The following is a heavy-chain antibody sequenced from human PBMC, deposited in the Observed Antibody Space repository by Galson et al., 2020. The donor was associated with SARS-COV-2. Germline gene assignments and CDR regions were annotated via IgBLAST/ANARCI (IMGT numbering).Heavy chain of an antibody. CDR2: ICTSGST. CDR3: ARDGLIVAGTGRNYFDY. V-gene: IGHV4-4*07. D-gene: IGHD6-19*01. J-gene: IGHJ4*02. CDR1: GGSISSYY. Sequence: SQTLSLTCTVSGGSISSYYWSWIRQPAGKGLEWIGRICTSGSTNYNPSLKSRVTMSVDTSKNQFSLKLSSVTAADTAVYYCARDGLIVAGTGRNYFDYWGQGTLVTVSS.